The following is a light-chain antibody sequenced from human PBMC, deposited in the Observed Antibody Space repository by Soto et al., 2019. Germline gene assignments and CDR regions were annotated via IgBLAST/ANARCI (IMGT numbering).Light chain of an antibody. V-gene: IGKV3-20*01. Sequence: DIVLTQSPGTLSLSPGERATLSCRASQSVTSSYLAWYQQKPGQAPRLLIYGASRRATGIQDRFSGSGSGTDFTLTISGLEPEDVAVYYCQHFGTSPGTFGQGTKLEIK. CDR2: GAS. J-gene: IGKJ2*01. CDR1: QSVTSSY. CDR3: QHFGTSPGT.